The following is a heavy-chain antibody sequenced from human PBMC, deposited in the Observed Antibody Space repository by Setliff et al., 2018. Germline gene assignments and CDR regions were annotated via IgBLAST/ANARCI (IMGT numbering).Heavy chain of an antibody. CDR1: GGSISSYY. V-gene: IGHV4-4*07. D-gene: IGHD6-13*01. Sequence: ETLSLTCTVSGGSISSYYWSWIRQPAGKGLEWIGRIYTSGSTNYNPSLKSRVTISVDTSKNQFSLKLSSVTAADTAVYYCARDRGSSWYGNYYYYYGMDVWGRGTTVTVSS. CDR2: IYTSGST. CDR3: ARDRGSSWYGNYYYYYGMDV. J-gene: IGHJ6*02.